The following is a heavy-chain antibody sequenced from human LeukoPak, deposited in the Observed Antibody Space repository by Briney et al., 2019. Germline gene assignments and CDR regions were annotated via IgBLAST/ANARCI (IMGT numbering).Heavy chain of an antibody. CDR3: ARVGMVRGVIINYGMDV. CDR2: IYYSGST. J-gene: IGHJ6*02. V-gene: IGHV4-59*01. D-gene: IGHD3-10*01. Sequence: SETLPLTCTVSGGSISSYYWSWIRQPPGKGLEWIGYIYYSGSTNYNPSLKSRVTISVDTSKNQFSLKLSSVTAADTAVYYCARVGMVRGVIINYGMDVWGQGTTVTVSS. CDR1: GGSISSYY.